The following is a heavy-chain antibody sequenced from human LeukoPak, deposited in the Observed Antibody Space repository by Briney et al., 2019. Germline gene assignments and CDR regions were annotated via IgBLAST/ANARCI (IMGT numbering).Heavy chain of an antibody. CDR2: ISYDGSNK. CDR3: AKTYYYGSGSYYTVDY. Sequence: GRSLRLSCAASGSTFSSYGMHWVRQAPGKGLEWVAVISYDGSNKYYADSVKGRFTISRDNSKNTLYLQMNSLRAEDTAVYYCAKTYYYGSGSYYTVDYWGQGTLVTVSS. V-gene: IGHV3-30*18. D-gene: IGHD3-10*01. J-gene: IGHJ4*02. CDR1: GSTFSSYG.